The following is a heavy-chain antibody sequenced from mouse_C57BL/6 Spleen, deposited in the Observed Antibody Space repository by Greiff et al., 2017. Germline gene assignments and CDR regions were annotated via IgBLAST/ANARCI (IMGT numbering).Heavy chain of an antibody. J-gene: IGHJ4*01. Sequence: EVQLVESGGDLVKPGGSLKLSCAASGFTFSSYGMSWVRQTPDKRLEWVATISSGGSYTYYPDSVKGRFTISRDNAKNTLYLQMSSLKSEDTAMYYCARHYDYDSYYAMDYWGQGTSVTVSS. CDR2: ISSGGSYT. CDR3: ARHYDYDSYYAMDY. V-gene: IGHV5-6*01. CDR1: GFTFSSYG. D-gene: IGHD2-4*01.